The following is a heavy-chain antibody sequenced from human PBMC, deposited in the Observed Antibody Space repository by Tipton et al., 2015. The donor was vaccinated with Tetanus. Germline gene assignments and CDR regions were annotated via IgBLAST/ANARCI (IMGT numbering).Heavy chain of an antibody. CDR2: IIPIFGTA. CDR3: ARALVDTAMVYHYYYYGMDV. J-gene: IGHJ6*02. Sequence: QLVQSGAEVKKPGSSVKVSCKASGGTFSSYAISWVRQAPGQGLEWMGGIIPIFGTANYAQKFQGRVTITADKSTSTAYMELSSLRSEDTAVYYCARALVDTAMVYHYYYYGMDVWGQGTTVTVSS. CDR1: GGTFSSYA. V-gene: IGHV1-69*06. D-gene: IGHD5-18*01.